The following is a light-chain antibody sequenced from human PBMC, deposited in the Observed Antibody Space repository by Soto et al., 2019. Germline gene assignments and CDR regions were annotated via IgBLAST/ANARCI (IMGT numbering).Light chain of an antibody. CDR1: QGISTY. V-gene: IGKV1-27*01. Sequence: DIQMTQSPSSLSVSVGDRVTISCRASQGISTYLAWYQQKPGTVPKLLIFAASTLPSGVPSRFSGSGSGTDFTLTISSLQPEDFATYYCQHYNGAPWTFGQGTKVEIK. CDR2: AAS. CDR3: QHYNGAPWT. J-gene: IGKJ1*01.